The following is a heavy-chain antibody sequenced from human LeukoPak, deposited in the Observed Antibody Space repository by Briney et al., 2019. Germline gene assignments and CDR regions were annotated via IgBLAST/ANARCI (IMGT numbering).Heavy chain of an antibody. CDR3: ALRIVGATNWFDP. CDR1: GYTFTSYA. J-gene: IGHJ5*02. V-gene: IGHV7-4-1*02. D-gene: IGHD1-26*01. CDR2: INTNTGNP. Sequence: ASVKVSCKASGYTFTSYAMNWVRQAPGQGLEWMGWINTNTGNPTYAQGFTGRFVFSLDTSVSTAYLQISSLKVEDTAVYYCALRIVGATNWFDPWGQGTLVTVSS.